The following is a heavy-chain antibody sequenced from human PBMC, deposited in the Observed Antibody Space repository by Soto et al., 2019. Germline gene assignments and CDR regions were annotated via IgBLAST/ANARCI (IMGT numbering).Heavy chain of an antibody. Sequence: GASLKISCKGSGYSFISYWIGWVRQMPGKDLEWKGIIYPGDSDTRYSPYFQGQVTISADKSISTDYLQWSSLKASDTSMYYCARPPYCSGGSCYFHYWGQGTLVTVSS. CDR3: ARPPYCSGGSCYFHY. CDR2: IYPGDSDT. CDR1: GYSFISYW. V-gene: IGHV5-51*01. D-gene: IGHD2-15*01. J-gene: IGHJ4*02.